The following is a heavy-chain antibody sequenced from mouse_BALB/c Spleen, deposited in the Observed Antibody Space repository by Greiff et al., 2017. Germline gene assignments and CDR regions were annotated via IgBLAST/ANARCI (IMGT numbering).Heavy chain of an antibody. V-gene: IGHV1-82*01. J-gene: IGHJ3*01. CDR1: GYAFSSSW. Sequence: VQLQQSGPELVKPGASVKISCKASGYAFSSSWMNWVKQRPGQGLEWIGRIYPGDGDTNYNGKFKGKATLTADKSSSTAYMQLSSLTSVDSAVYFCARSSYDYGLSWFAYWGQGTLVTVSA. CDR2: IYPGDGDT. D-gene: IGHD2-4*01. CDR3: ARSSYDYGLSWFAY.